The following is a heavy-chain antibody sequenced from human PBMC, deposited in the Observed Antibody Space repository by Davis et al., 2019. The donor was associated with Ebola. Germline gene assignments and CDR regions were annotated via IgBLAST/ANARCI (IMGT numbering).Heavy chain of an antibody. CDR1: GFTFSSYS. V-gene: IGHV3-21*01. J-gene: IGHJ3*02. CDR3: ARAKKGTLGMNYGAGAFDI. D-gene: IGHD4-17*01. Sequence: GESLKISCAASGFTFSSYSMNWVRQAPGKGLEWVSSISSSSSYIYYADSVKGRFTISRDNAKNSLYLQMNSLRDEDTAVYYCARAKKGTLGMNYGAGAFDIWGQGTMVTVSS. CDR2: ISSSSSYI.